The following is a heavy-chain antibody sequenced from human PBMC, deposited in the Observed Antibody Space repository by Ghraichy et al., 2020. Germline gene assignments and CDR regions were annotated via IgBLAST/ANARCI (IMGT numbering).Heavy chain of an antibody. D-gene: IGHD3-3*01. V-gene: IGHV3-21*01. CDR3: VRDLSEFLSCWTGPFDY. CDR2: ISGSSSFI. CDR1: GFTFSGYF. J-gene: IGHJ4*02. Sequence: GESLNISCAASGFTFSGYFMNWVRQAPGKGLEWVSSISGSSSFIYYADSLKGRFTISRDNAKNSLYLQMNSLRAEDTAVYYCVRDLSEFLSCWTGPFDYWGQGTLVTFYS.